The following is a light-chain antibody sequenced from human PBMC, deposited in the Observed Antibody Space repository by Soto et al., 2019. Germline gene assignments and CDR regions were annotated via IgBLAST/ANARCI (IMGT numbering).Light chain of an antibody. Sequence: QSALTQPPSASGSAGQSVTISCTGPTNDVGGFNYVSWYQQHPGRVPKLIIYEVDKRPSGVPDRFSGSKSGNTASLAISGLQSEDEADYYCAAWDDSLDGPGYVFGTGTKVTVL. CDR2: EVD. CDR1: TNDVGGFNY. J-gene: IGLJ1*01. V-gene: IGLV2-8*01. CDR3: AAWDDSLDGPGYV.